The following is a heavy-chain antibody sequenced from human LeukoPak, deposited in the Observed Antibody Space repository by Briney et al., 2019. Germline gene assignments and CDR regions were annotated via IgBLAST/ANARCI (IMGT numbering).Heavy chain of an antibody. CDR2: ISSSSSYI. CDR3: ARDPFSAGAEYFHY. D-gene: IGHD6-25*01. CDR1: GFTFSSYS. Sequence: GGSLRLSCAASGFTFSSYSMNWVRQAPGKGLEWVSSISSSSSYIYYADSVRGRFTISRDNAKNSLYLQMNSLRAEDTAVYYCARDPFSAGAEYFHYWGQGTLVTVSS. J-gene: IGHJ1*01. V-gene: IGHV3-21*01.